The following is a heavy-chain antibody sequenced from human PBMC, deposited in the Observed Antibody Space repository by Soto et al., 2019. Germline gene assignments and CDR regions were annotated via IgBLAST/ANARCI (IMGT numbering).Heavy chain of an antibody. V-gene: IGHV3-7*01. D-gene: IGHD2-8*01. Sequence: DSVKGRFTISRDNAKNSLYLQMNSLRAEDTAVYYCAKSLDRTFDWFDPWGQGTLVPVSS. J-gene: IGHJ5*02. CDR3: AKSLDRTFDWFDP.